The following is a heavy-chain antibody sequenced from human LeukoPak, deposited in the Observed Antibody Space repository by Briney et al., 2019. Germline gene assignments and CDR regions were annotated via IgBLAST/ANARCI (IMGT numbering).Heavy chain of an antibody. CDR3: ARETNYYDSSGYYYVY. V-gene: IGHV1-18*01. J-gene: IGHJ4*02. D-gene: IGHD3-22*01. Sequence: GASVKVSCKASGYTFTSYAMHWVRQAPGQGLEWMGWISAYNGNTNYAQKLQGRVTMTTDTSTSTAYMELRSLRSDDTAVYYCARETNYYDSSGYYYVYWGQGTLVTVSS. CDR1: GYTFTSYA. CDR2: ISAYNGNT.